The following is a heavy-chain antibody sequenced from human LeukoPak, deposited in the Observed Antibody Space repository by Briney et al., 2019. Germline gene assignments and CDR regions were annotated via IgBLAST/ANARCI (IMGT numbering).Heavy chain of an antibody. V-gene: IGHV3-23*01. D-gene: IGHD2-21*02. CDR2: ISGSGGST. J-gene: IGHJ4*02. Sequence: GGSLRLSCAASGFTFSSYAMSWVRQAPGKGLEWVSAISGSGGSTYYADPVKGRFTISRDNSKNTLYLQMNSLRAEDTAVYYCAKDLGVVVTATLDYWGQGTLVTVSS. CDR3: AKDLGVVVTATLDY. CDR1: GFTFSSYA.